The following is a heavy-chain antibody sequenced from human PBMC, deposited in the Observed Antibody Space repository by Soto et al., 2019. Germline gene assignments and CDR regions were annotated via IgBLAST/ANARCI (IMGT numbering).Heavy chain of an antibody. D-gene: IGHD3-10*01. Sequence: QVQLQESGPGLVKPPETLSLTCTVSGGSISSYYWSWIRQPPGKALEWIGNIYYSGSTNYNPSLKSRVTISVDTSKNQFSLKLSSVTAADTAVYYCARSSALSGSYSPRGYGMDVWGQGTTVTVSS. J-gene: IGHJ6*02. CDR2: IYYSGST. CDR1: GGSISSYY. V-gene: IGHV4-59*01. CDR3: ARSSALSGSYSPRGYGMDV.